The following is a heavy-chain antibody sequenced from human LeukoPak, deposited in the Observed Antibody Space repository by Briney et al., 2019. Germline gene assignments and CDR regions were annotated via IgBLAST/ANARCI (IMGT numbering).Heavy chain of an antibody. J-gene: IGHJ4*02. Sequence: GGSLRLSCAASGFTFSSYGLHWVRQAPGKGLEWVAVISYDGSNKYYADSVKGRFTISRDNSKNTLYLQMNSLRAEDTAVYYYAKDSGDWFTYFDYWGQGTLATVSS. D-gene: IGHD3/OR15-3a*01. V-gene: IGHV3-30*18. CDR3: AKDSGDWFTYFDY. CDR1: GFTFSSYG. CDR2: ISYDGSNK.